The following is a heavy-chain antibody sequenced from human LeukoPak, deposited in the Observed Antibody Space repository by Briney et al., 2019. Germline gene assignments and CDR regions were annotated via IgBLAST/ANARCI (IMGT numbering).Heavy chain of an antibody. D-gene: IGHD6-13*01. CDR1: GGSISSGGYY. J-gene: IGHJ4*02. V-gene: IGHV4-31*03. CDR3: ARLIAAAGTIVDY. Sequence: KPSETLSLTCTVSGGSISSGGYYWSWIRQHPGKGLEWIGYIYYSGSTYYNPSLKSRVTISVDTSKNQFSLKLSSVTAADTAVYYCARLIAAAGTIVDYWGQGTLVTVSS. CDR2: IYYSGST.